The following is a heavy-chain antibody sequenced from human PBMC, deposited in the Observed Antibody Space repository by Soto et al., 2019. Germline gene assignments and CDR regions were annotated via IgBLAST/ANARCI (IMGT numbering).Heavy chain of an antibody. Sequence: GESLKISCKGSGYSFTSYWISWVRQMPGKGLEWMGRIDPSDSYTNYSPSFQGHVTISADKSISTAYLQWSSLKASDTAMYYCARHSSSWGNYYYGMDVWGQGTTVTVS. CDR3: ARHSSSWGNYYYGMDV. J-gene: IGHJ6*02. D-gene: IGHD6-13*01. CDR2: IDPSDSYT. CDR1: GYSFTSYW. V-gene: IGHV5-10-1*01.